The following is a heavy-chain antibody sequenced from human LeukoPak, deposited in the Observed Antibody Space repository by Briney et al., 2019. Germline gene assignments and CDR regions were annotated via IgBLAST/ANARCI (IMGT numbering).Heavy chain of an antibody. CDR3: ARDMRSFKGYCSSTSCWGFFDP. CDR2: ISGGGDST. J-gene: IGHJ5*02. Sequence: GGSLRLSCAASGFTFSSYAMTWVRQAPGKGLEWVSAISGGGDSTYYADSVKGWFTISRDNVKNTLYLQMNSLRAEDTAVYYCARDMRSFKGYCSSTSCWGFFDPWGQGTLVTVSS. V-gene: IGHV3-23*01. D-gene: IGHD2-2*01. CDR1: GFTFSSYA.